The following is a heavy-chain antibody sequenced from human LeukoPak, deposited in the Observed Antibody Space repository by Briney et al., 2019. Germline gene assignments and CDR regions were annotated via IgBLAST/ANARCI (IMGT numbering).Heavy chain of an antibody. CDR2: ISAYNGNT. CDR3: ARNEVNYDILTGYPRDWFDP. V-gene: IGHV1-18*01. D-gene: IGHD3-9*01. Sequence: ASVTASCKASGYTFTSYGISWVRQAPGRGLEWMGWISAYNGNTNYAQKLQGRVTMTTDTSTSTAYMELRSLRSDDTAVYYCARNEVNYDILTGYPRDWFDPWGQGTLVTVSS. J-gene: IGHJ5*02. CDR1: GYTFTSYG.